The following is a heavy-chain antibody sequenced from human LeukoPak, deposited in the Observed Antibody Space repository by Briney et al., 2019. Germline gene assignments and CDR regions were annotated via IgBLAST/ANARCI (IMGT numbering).Heavy chain of an antibody. CDR1: GFTFGKYW. J-gene: IGHJ4*02. CDR3: ARDQYDTWSRRGNFDS. D-gene: IGHD3-3*01. V-gene: IGHV3-7*03. CDR2: IKLDGSEK. Sequence: GGSLRLSCVASGFTFGKYWMSWGRQAPGKGLEWVAHIKLDGSEKNYVDSVKGRFTISRDNTKNSLYLQMNSLRAEDTAVFYCARDQYDTWSRRGNFDSWGQGTLVIVSS.